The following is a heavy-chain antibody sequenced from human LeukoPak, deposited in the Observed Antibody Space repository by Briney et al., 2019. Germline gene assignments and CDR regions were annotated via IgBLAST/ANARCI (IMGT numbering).Heavy chain of an antibody. CDR3: ARGNGSGWYYFDY. Sequence: PSETLSLTCAVYGGSFSGYYWSWIRQPPGKGLEWIGEINHSGSTNYNPSLKSRVTISVDTSKNQFSLKLSSVTAADTAVYYCARGNGSGWYYFDYWGQETLVTVSS. J-gene: IGHJ4*02. CDR2: INHSGST. V-gene: IGHV4-34*01. D-gene: IGHD6-19*01. CDR1: GGSFSGYY.